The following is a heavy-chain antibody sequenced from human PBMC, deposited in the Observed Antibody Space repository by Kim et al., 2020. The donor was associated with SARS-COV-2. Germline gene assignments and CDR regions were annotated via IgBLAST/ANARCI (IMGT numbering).Heavy chain of an antibody. Sequence: TPSLKSRVTISVDTSKNQFSLKLSSVTAADTAVYYCARHQGSSSPAWFDYWGQGTLVTVSS. V-gene: IGHV4-39*01. D-gene: IGHD6-6*01. CDR3: ARHQGSSSPAWFDY. J-gene: IGHJ4*02.